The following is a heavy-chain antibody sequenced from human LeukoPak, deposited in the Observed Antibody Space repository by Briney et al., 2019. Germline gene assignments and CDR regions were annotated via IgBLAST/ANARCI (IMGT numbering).Heavy chain of an antibody. V-gene: IGHV3-30*04. Sequence: PGGSLRLSCAASGFTFSSYAMHWVRQAPGKGLEWVTFISYDASNKYYADSVKGRFTISRDNPKTTLYLQMNSLRVEDTAMYYCARDNSYLGSILGFDYWGQGTLVTVSS. J-gene: IGHJ4*02. D-gene: IGHD2/OR15-2a*01. CDR3: ARDNSYLGSILGFDY. CDR1: GFTFSSYA. CDR2: ISYDASNK.